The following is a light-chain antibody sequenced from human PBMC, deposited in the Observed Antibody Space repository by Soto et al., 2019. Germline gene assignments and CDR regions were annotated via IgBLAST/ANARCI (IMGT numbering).Light chain of an antibody. V-gene: IGKV3-11*01. CDR2: DAS. CDR1: QSVSRY. CDR3: QQRSNWPIT. J-gene: IGKJ5*01. Sequence: EIVMTQSPATPSVSPGERATLSCRASQSVSRYLAWYQQKPGQAPRLLIYDASNRATGIPARFSGSGSGTDFTLTISSLEPEDFAVYYCQQRSNWPITFGQGTRLEI.